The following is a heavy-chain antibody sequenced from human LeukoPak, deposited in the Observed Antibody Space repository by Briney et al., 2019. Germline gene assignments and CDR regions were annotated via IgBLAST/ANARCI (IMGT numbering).Heavy chain of an antibody. CDR1: GYTLTELS. D-gene: IGHD6-13*01. Sequence: ASVKVSCKVSGYTLTELSMHWVRQAPGKGLEWMGGFDPEDGETIYAQKFLGRVTMTEDTSTDTAYMELSSLRSEDTAVYYCATVSLFDSSSWYVGSYYYYGMDVWGQGTTVTVSS. V-gene: IGHV1-24*01. CDR3: ATVSLFDSSSWYVGSYYYYGMDV. CDR2: FDPEDGET. J-gene: IGHJ6*02.